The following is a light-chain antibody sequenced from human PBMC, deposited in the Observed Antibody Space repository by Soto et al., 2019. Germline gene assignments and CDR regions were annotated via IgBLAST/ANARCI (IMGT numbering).Light chain of an antibody. CDR3: YSATDNNHGV. Sequence: SYDLTQPSSVSVSPGQTARITCSGDVLAKKYARWFQQKPGQAPVLVIYKDSERPSGIPERFSGSSSGTTVTLTISGAQVEDEADYYCYSATDNNHGVFGTGTKLTVL. V-gene: IGLV3-27*01. CDR2: KDS. J-gene: IGLJ1*01. CDR1: VLAKKY.